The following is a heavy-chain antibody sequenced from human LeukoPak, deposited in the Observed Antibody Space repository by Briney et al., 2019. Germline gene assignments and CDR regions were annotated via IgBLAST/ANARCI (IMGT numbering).Heavy chain of an antibody. D-gene: IGHD6-13*01. CDR2: ISSTSDYI. CDR3: GGEFSSSPASMDV. V-gene: IGHV3-21*06. CDR1: GFAFRTCT. J-gene: IGHJ6*02. Sequence: PGGSLRLSCAASGFAFRTCTMNWVRQTQGKGLEWVSFISSTSDYIYYADSVKGRFTISRDNVRNSLYLQMNSLREEDTAVYYCGGEFSSSPASMDVWGQGATVTVSS.